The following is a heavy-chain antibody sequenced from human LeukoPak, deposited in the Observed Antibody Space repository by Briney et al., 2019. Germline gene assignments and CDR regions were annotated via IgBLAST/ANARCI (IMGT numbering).Heavy chain of an antibody. CDR3: ARVTRGYNYGSDY. CDR1: GGSISTYY. D-gene: IGHD5-18*01. Sequence: SETLSLTCTASGGSISTYYWSWIRQPPGKGLEWIGYIYYSGSTNYSPSLKSRVTISVDTSKNQFSLKLSSVTAADTALYYCARVTRGYNYGSDYWGQGTLVTVSS. J-gene: IGHJ4*02. V-gene: IGHV4-59*01. CDR2: IYYSGST.